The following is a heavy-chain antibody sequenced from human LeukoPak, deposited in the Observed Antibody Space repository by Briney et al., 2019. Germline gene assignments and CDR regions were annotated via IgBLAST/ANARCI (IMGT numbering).Heavy chain of an antibody. V-gene: IGHV3-21*01. CDR2: ITSCGDYI. Sequence: GGSLRLSCAASGFTFNTFNMNWVRRAPGKGVEWVSSITSCGDYIYYADAVKGRFPTSRDTATKSLSLQLNSLRVEDTAVYYCARGHYDVLAASYKWTPDYWGQGTLVTVSS. J-gene: IGHJ4*02. D-gene: IGHD3-9*01. CDR1: GFTFNTFN. CDR3: ARGHYDVLAASYKWTPDY.